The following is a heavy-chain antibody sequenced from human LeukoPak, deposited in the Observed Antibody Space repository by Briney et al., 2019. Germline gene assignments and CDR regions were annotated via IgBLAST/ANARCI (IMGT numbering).Heavy chain of an antibody. CDR2: IIPIFGTA. J-gene: IGHJ1*01. CDR1: GGTFSSDA. V-gene: IGHV1-69*05. Sequence: ASVKVSCKASGGTFSSDAISWVRQAPGQGLEWMGRIIPIFGTANYAQKFQGRVTITTDESTSTAYMELSSLRSKDTAVYYCAGLNYYDSSGYPQTEYFQHWGQGTLVTVSS. CDR3: AGLNYYDSSGYPQTEYFQH. D-gene: IGHD3-22*01.